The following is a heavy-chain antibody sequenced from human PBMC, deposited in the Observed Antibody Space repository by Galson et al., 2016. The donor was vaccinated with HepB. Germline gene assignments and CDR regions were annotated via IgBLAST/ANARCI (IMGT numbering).Heavy chain of an antibody. D-gene: IGHD3-10*01. CDR1: GFSVSSNY. J-gene: IGHJ5*02. V-gene: IGHV3-53*01. CDR3: ARDGEYYYGSGSYAET. Sequence: SLRLSCAASGFSVSSNYMSWVRQAPGKGLQWVSVIFSGGSTYYADSVKGRFTISRDNSKNTLRLQMNSLRAEDTAVYYCARDGEYYYGSGSYAETWGQGTLVTVSS. CDR2: IFSGGST.